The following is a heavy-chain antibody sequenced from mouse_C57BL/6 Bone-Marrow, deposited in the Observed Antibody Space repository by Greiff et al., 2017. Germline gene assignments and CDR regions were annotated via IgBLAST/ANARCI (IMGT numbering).Heavy chain of an antibody. D-gene: IGHD2-2*01. CDR3: TRMVTTKTWFAY. CDR1: GYTFTDYE. Sequence: VQLQQSGAELVRPGASVTLSCKASGYTFTDYEMHWVKQTPVHGLEWIGAIDPETGGTAYNQKFKGKAILTADKSSSTAYMELRSLTSEDSAVYYCTRMVTTKTWFAYWGQGTLVTVSA. CDR2: IDPETGGT. V-gene: IGHV1-15*01. J-gene: IGHJ3*01.